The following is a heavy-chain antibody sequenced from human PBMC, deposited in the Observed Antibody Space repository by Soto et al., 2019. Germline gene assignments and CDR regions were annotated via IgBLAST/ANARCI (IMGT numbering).Heavy chain of an antibody. V-gene: IGHV2-70*01. CDR1: GFSLSTSGMC. CDR2: IDWDDDK. Sequence: GSGPTLVNPTQTLTLTCTFSGFSLSTSGMCVSWIRQPPGKALEWLALIDWDDDKYYSTSLKTRLTISKDTSKNQVVLTMTNMDPVVTATYYCSWCPSAEDGGSYFSYYYGMDVWGQGTTVTVSS. J-gene: IGHJ6*02. CDR3: SWCPSAEDGGSYFSYYYGMDV. D-gene: IGHD1-26*01.